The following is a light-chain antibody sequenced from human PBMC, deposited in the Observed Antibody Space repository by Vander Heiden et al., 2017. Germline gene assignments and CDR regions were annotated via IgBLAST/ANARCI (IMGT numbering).Light chain of an antibody. J-gene: IGLJ1*01. CDR3: SSYTSSSTHYV. CDR1: SSDVGGYNY. V-gene: IGLV2-14*01. CDR2: DVS. Sequence: QSALTQPAYVSRSAGAAYTISCTGTSSDVGGYNYVSWYQQHPGKAPKLMIYDVSNRPSGVSNRFSGSKSGNTASLTISGLQAEDEADYYCSSYTSSSTHYVFGTGTKVTVL.